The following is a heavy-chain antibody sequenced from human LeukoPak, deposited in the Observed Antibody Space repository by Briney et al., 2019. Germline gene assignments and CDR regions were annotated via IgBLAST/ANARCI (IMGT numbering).Heavy chain of an antibody. CDR1: GFTFNDYA. CDR2: ISWNSGSI. V-gene: IGHV3-9*01. CDR3: ARVVGLTGYSSSWYSGYYYYMDV. J-gene: IGHJ6*03. Sequence: PGRSLRLSCAASGFTFNDYAMHWVRQAPGKGLEWVSGISWNSGSIGYADSVKGRFTISRDNAKNSLYLQMNSLRAEDTALYYCARVVGLTGYSSSWYSGYYYYMDVWGKGTTVTVSS. D-gene: IGHD6-13*01.